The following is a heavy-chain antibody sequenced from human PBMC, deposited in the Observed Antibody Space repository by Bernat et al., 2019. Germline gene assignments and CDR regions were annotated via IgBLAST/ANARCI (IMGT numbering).Heavy chain of an antibody. CDR3: ARVIVATMGDDAFDI. CDR1: GGTFSSYA. V-gene: IGHV1-69*01. D-gene: IGHD5-12*01. CDR2: IIPIFGTA. Sequence: QVQLVQSGAEVKKPGSSVKVSCKDSGGTFSSYAISWVRQAPGQGLEWMGGIIPIFGTANYAPTFQGSVTLTADESTSTAYMELISLRSEDTAVYYCARVIVATMGDDAFDIWGQGTMVTVSS. J-gene: IGHJ3*02.